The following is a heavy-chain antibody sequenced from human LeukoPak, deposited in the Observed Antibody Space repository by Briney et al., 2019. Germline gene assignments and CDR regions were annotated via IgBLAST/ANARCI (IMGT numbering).Heavy chain of an antibody. V-gene: IGHV1-46*01. CDR3: AREAPTVTTSAEYFQH. Sequence: ASVKVSCKASGYTFTSYYMHWVRQAPGQGLEWMGIINPSGGSTSYAQKFQGRVTMTRDTSTSTVYMELSSLRSEDTAVYYCAREAPTVTTSAEYFQHWGQGTLVTVSS. J-gene: IGHJ1*01. D-gene: IGHD4-17*01. CDR2: INPSGGST. CDR1: GYTFTSYY.